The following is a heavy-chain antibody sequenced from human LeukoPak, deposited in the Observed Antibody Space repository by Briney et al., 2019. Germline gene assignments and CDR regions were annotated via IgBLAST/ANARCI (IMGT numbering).Heavy chain of an antibody. V-gene: IGHV3-23*01. CDR1: GFTFSTYA. CDR2: ISGSGGST. J-gene: IGHJ3*02. CDR3: AKGGPTVPKEAANASDI. D-gene: IGHD2-2*01. Sequence: PGGSLRLSCAASGFTFSTYAMSGVRGAPGRGREWVSGISGSGGSTYYADSVKGRFTISRDNSKNTLYLQMNSLRAEDTAVYYCAKGGPTVPKEAANASDIWGQGAVVTVSS.